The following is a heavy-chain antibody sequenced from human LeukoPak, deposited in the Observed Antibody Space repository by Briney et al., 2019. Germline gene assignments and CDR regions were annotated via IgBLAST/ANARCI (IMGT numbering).Heavy chain of an antibody. D-gene: IGHD4-23*01. CDR1: GGTFRSNA. CDR3: ARGWLAESTVVTPYNY. J-gene: IGHJ4*02. Sequence: SVKVSCKASGGTFRSNAISWVRQAPGQGLEWMGGITPIFGTANYAQKFQGRVTITAVESMSTAYMELSSLRSEGTAVYYCARGWLAESTVVTPYNYWGQGTLVTVSS. V-gene: IGHV1-69*13. CDR2: ITPIFGTA.